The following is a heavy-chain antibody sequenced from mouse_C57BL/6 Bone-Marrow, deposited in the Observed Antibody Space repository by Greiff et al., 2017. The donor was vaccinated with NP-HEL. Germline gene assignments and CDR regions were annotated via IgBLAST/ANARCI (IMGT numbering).Heavy chain of an antibody. D-gene: IGHD2-4*01. Sequence: EVQVVESEGGLVQPGSSMKLSCTASGFTFSDYYMAWVRQVPEKGLEWVANINYDGGSTYYLDSLKSRFIITRDNATNIPYMQLSSLKSEDTATYYCARGGGLRRRTYAMDYWGRGTSVTVSS. CDR2: INYDGGST. J-gene: IGHJ4*01. CDR1: GFTFSDYY. V-gene: IGHV5-16*01. CDR3: ARGGGLRRRTYAMDY.